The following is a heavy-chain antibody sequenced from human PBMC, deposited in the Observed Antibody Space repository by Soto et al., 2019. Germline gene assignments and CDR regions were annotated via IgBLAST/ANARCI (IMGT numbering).Heavy chain of an antibody. J-gene: IGHJ6*02. CDR1: GGSISSYY. V-gene: IGHV4-59*01. Sequence: QVQLQESGPGLVKPSETLSLTCTVSGGSISSYYWSWIRQPPGKGLEWIGYIYYSGSTNYNPSLTTRVTLSVDTSKHQFSLQLSSVTAADTAVYYCARGPYSSGWYGMDVWGQGTTVTVSS. CDR3: ARGPYSSGWYGMDV. CDR2: IYYSGST. D-gene: IGHD6-19*01.